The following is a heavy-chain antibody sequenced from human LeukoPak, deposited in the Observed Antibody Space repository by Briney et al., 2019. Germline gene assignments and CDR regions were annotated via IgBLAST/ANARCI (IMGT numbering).Heavy chain of an antibody. V-gene: IGHV3-30-3*01. CDR1: GFTFSSYA. J-gene: IGHJ4*02. Sequence: PGRSLRLSRAASGFTFSSYAMHWVRQAPGKGLEWVAVISYDGSNKYYADSVKGRFTISRDNSKNTLYLQMNSLRAEDTAVYYCARKGGYSYGSFDYWGQGTLVTVSS. CDR2: ISYDGSNK. D-gene: IGHD5-18*01. CDR3: ARKGGYSYGSFDY.